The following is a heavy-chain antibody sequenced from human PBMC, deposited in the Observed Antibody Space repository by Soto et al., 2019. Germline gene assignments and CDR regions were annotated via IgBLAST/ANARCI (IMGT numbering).Heavy chain of an antibody. CDR2: IYWNDDK. V-gene: IGHV2-5*01. CDR3: AHSSRQLNYYYYGMDV. CDR1: GFSLSTSGVG. J-gene: IGHJ6*02. D-gene: IGHD6-6*01. Sequence: GSGPTLVNPTQTLTLTCTFSGFSLSTSGVGVGWIRQPPGKALEWLALIYWNDDKRYSPSLKSRLTITKDTSKNQVVLTMTNMDPVDTATYYCAHSSRQLNYYYYGMDVWGQGTTVTVSS.